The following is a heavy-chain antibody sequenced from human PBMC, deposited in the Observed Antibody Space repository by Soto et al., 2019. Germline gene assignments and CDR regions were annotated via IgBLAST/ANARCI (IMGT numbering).Heavy chain of an antibody. D-gene: IGHD2-2*01. V-gene: IGHV3-33*01. Sequence: LRLSCAASGXTFSSYGMHWVRQAPGKGLEWVAVIWYDGSNKYYADSVKGRFTISRDNSKNTLYLQMNSLRAEDTAVYYCARDIMGDIVVVPAAKYYYYYYGMDVWGQGTTVTVSS. CDR3: ARDIMGDIVVVPAAKYYYYYYGMDV. CDR1: GXTFSSYG. J-gene: IGHJ6*02. CDR2: IWYDGSNK.